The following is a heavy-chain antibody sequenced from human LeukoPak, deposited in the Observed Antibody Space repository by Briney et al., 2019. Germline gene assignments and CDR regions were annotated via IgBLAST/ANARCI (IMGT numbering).Heavy chain of an antibody. D-gene: IGHD6-13*01. V-gene: IGHV1-69*06. J-gene: IGHJ5*02. CDR2: IIPIFGTA. Sequence: SVKVSCKASGGTFSSYAISWVRQAPGQGLEWMGGIIPIFGTANYAQKFQGRVTITADKSTSTAYMELSSLRSEDTAVYYCARVWQLVPNWIDPWGQGTLVTVSS. CDR3: ARVWQLVPNWIDP. CDR1: GGTFSSYA.